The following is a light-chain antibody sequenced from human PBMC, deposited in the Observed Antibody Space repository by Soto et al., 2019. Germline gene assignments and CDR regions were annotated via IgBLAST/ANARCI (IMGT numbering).Light chain of an antibody. Sequence: IVLTRSPDTLSLSPGERATLSCRASQSVSSSQLVWYQQKPGQAPRLLIYAASSRATGIPDRFSGSGSGTDFTLTVSELETEDFAVYYCQHYANSVWTFGQGTKVEIK. CDR3: QHYANSVWT. CDR2: AAS. V-gene: IGKV3-20*01. CDR1: QSVSSSQ. J-gene: IGKJ1*01.